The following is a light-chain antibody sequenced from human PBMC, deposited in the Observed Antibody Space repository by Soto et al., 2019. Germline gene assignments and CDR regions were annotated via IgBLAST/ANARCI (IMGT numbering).Light chain of an antibody. CDR3: CSFAGNYIYV. J-gene: IGLJ1*01. CDR1: SSDVGGYNY. CDR2: DVS. Sequence: QAALTQPASVSGSPGQSVTISCTGTSSDVGGYNYVSWYLQHPGKAPKVMIYDVSKRPSGVPDRFSGSKSGNTASLTISGLQSEDEADYYCCSFAGNYIYVFGTGTKVT. V-gene: IGLV2-11*01.